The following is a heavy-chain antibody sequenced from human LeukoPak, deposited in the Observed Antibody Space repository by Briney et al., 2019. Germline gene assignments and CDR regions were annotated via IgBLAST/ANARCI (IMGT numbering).Heavy chain of an antibody. Sequence: PSETLSLTCAVYGGSFSGYYWSWIRQPPGKGLEWIGEINHSGSTNYNPSLKSRVTISVDTSKNQFSLKLSSVTAADTAVYYCARQGDYGDLYWGQGTLVTVSS. CDR3: ARQGDYGDLY. V-gene: IGHV4-34*01. J-gene: IGHJ4*02. CDR2: INHSGST. D-gene: IGHD4-17*01. CDR1: GGSFSGYY.